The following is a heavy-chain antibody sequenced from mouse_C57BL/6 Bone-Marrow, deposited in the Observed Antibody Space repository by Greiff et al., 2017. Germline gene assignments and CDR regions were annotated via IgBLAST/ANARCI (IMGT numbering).Heavy chain of an antibody. CDR1: GFTFSSYG. D-gene: IGHD2-4*01. Sequence: VQLKESGGDLVKPGGSLKLSCAASGFTFSSYGMSWVRQTPDKRLEWVASIRSGGSYTYYTDSVKGRFTISRDKAKNTLYLHMSSLKSEDTALYYCAKHGGLHFMDYWGQGTSVTVSS. V-gene: IGHV5-6*01. CDR2: IRSGGSYT. J-gene: IGHJ4*01. CDR3: AKHGGLHFMDY.